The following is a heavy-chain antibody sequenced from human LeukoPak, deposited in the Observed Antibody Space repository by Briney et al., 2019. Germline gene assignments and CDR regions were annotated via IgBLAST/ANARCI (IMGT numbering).Heavy chain of an antibody. Sequence: SGKVSCKASGGTFTSYAISWVRQAPGQGLEWMGGIIPIFATANYAQKFQGRVTITTDESTSTAYMELSSLRSEDTAVYYCARDRTSLGYCSGGSCRYDAFDIWGQGTMVTVSS. CDR3: ARDRTSLGYCSGGSCRYDAFDI. CDR2: IIPIFATA. V-gene: IGHV1-69*05. D-gene: IGHD2-15*01. J-gene: IGHJ3*02. CDR1: GGTFTSYA.